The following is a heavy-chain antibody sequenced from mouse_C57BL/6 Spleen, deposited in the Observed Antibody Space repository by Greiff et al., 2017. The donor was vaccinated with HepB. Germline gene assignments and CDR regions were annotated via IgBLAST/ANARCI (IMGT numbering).Heavy chain of an antibody. CDR3: AREDYGSSYGYFDV. J-gene: IGHJ1*03. V-gene: IGHV1-19*01. CDR2: INPYNGGT. CDR1: GYTFTDYY. Sequence: EVKLQQSGPVLVKPGASVKMSCKASGYTFTDYYMNWVKQSHGKSLEWIGVINPYNGGTSYKQKFKGKATLTVDKSSSTAYMELNSLTSEDSAVYYCAREDYGSSYGYFDVWGTGTTVTVSS. D-gene: IGHD1-1*01.